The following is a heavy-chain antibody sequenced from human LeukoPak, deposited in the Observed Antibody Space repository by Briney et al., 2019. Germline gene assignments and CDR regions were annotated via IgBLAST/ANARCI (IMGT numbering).Heavy chain of an antibody. CDR3: ARDPLAGRIGYSSGWYVFNYFDY. D-gene: IGHD6-19*01. J-gene: IGHJ4*02. CDR1: GYTFTGCY. V-gene: IGHV1-2*02. CDR2: INPNSGGT. Sequence: ASVKVSCKASGYTFTGCYMHWVRQAPGQGREWMGWINPNSGGTNYAQKFQGRVTMTRDTSSSTAYMELSRLRSDDTAVYYCARDPLAGRIGYSSGWYVFNYFDYWGQGTLVTVSS.